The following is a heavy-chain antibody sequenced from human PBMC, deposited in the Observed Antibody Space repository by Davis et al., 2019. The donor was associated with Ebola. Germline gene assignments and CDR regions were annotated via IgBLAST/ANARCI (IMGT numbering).Heavy chain of an antibody. D-gene: IGHD2-8*01. V-gene: IGHV3-66*01. CDR3: ARDGEYCTNGICSTYFDN. CDR2: IYSGGST. J-gene: IGHJ4*02. CDR1: GFIASDKY. Sequence: GGSLRLSCAASGFIASDKYMSWVRQAPGKGLEWVSLIYSGGSTYYADFVKGRFTLARDNSKNTLYLQMNNLRAEDTAVYYCARDGEYCTNGICSTYFDNWGQGTLVTVSS.